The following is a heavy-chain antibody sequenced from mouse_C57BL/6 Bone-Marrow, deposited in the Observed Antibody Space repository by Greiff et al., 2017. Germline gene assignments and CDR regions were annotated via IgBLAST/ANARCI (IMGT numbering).Heavy chain of an antibody. CDR3: TTFYGSSYLRYFDV. V-gene: IGHV14-4*01. D-gene: IGHD1-1*01. Sequence: VQLQQSGAELVRPGASVKLSCTASGFNIKDDYMHWVKQRPEQGLEWIGWIDPENGDTEYASKFQGKATITADTSSNTAYLQLSSLTSEDTAVYYCTTFYGSSYLRYFDVLGTGTTVTVSS. CDR1: GFNIKDDY. CDR2: IDPENGDT. J-gene: IGHJ1*03.